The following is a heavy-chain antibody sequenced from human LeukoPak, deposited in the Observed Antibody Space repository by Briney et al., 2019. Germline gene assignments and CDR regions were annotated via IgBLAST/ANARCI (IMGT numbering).Heavy chain of an antibody. CDR1: GYTFTSYD. CDR3: ARDTPNDFWSGYYGSPDAFDI. CDR2: MNPNSGNT. V-gene: IGHV1-8*01. D-gene: IGHD3-3*01. J-gene: IGHJ3*02. Sequence: ASVKVSCKASGYTFTSYDINWVRQATGQGLEWMEWMNPNSGNTGYAQKFQGRVTMTRNTSISTAYMELSSLRSEDTAVYYCARDTPNDFWSGYYGSPDAFDIWGQGTMVTVSS.